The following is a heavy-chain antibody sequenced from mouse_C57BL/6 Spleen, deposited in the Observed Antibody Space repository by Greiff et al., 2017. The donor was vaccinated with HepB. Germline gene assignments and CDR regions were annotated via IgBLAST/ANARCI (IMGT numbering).Heavy chain of an antibody. J-gene: IGHJ4*01. D-gene: IGHD2-2*01. CDR3: ARRGYYYAMDY. Sequence: QVQLQQPGAELVMPGASVKLSCKASGYTFTSYWMHWVKQRPGQGLEWIGEIDPSDSYTNYNQKFKGNTTLTVDKSSSTAYMQLSSLTSEDSSVYYGARRGYYYAMDYWGQGTSVTVSS. CDR2: IDPSDSYT. V-gene: IGHV1-69*01. CDR1: GYTFTSYW.